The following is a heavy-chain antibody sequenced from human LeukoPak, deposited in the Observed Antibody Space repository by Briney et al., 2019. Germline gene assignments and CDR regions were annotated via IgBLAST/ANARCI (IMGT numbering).Heavy chain of an antibody. CDR1: GFTFSAYS. Sequence: PGGSLRLSCAASGFTFSAYSMNWVRQAPGKGLEWVSSAGTSSSHIYYADSVKGRFTISRDNAKNSLYLQMNSLRAEDTAVYYCARDLHWAFNYWGQGTLVTVSS. J-gene: IGHJ4*02. V-gene: IGHV3-21*01. CDR3: ARDLHWAFNY. D-gene: IGHD3-16*01. CDR2: AGTSSSHI.